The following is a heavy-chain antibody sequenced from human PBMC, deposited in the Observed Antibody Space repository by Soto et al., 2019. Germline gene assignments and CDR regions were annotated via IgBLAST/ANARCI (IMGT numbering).Heavy chain of an antibody. J-gene: IGHJ4*02. D-gene: IGHD1-26*01. V-gene: IGHV4-59*01. Sequence: QVQLQESGPGLVKPSETLSLTCTVSGGSISSYYWSWIRQPPGKGLEGIGYIYYSGSTNYNPSLKTRVTISVDTSKNQFSLKLSSVTAADTAVYYCARTSPVGSGSYYHAFDYWGQGTLVTVPS. CDR2: IYYSGST. CDR3: ARTSPVGSGSYYHAFDY. CDR1: GGSISSYY.